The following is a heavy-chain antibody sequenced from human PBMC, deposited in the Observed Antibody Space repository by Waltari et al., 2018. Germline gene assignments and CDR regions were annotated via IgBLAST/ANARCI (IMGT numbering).Heavy chain of an antibody. CDR3: ATFYTVTRAYDDY. J-gene: IGHJ4*02. CDR1: GYTFADYY. CDR2: VDPEDGET. V-gene: IGHV1-69-2*01. Sequence: EVQLVQSGAEVKKPGATVKISCKVSGYTFADYYMHWGQHAPGKGLEWMRLVDPEDGETIYAEKFQGRVTITADTSTDTAYMELSSLRSEDTAVYYCATFYTVTRAYDDYWGQGTLVTVSS. D-gene: IGHD4-17*01.